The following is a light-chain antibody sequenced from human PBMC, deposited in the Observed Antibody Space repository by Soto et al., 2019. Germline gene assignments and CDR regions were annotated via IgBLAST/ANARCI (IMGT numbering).Light chain of an antibody. CDR1: SNDIGVSNY. CDR2: DVD. J-gene: IGLJ1*01. V-gene: IGLV2-14*03. CDR3: TSYTRSPHYV. Sequence: QSVLTQPASVSGSPGQSITVSCTETSNDIGVSNYVSWYQQHPGKAPRLIIYDVDNRPSGVSARFSGSKSGNTASLTISGLQTEDEADYYCTSYTRSPHYVFGTGTKVTVL.